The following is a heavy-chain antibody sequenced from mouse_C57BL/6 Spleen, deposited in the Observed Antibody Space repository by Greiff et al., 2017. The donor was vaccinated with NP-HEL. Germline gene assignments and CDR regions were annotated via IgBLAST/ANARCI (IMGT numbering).Heavy chain of an antibody. Sequence: EVQRVESEGGLVQPGSSMKLSCTASGFTFSDYYMAWVRQVPEKGLEWVANINYDGSSTYYLDSLKSRFIISRDTAKNILYLQLSSLKSEDSATYYCARDGDYYGSSYPFAYWGKGTLAPVSA. D-gene: IGHD1-1*01. CDR1: GFTFSDYY. V-gene: IGHV5-16*01. CDR2: INYDGSST. J-gene: IGHJ3*01. CDR3: ARDGDYYGSSYPFAY.